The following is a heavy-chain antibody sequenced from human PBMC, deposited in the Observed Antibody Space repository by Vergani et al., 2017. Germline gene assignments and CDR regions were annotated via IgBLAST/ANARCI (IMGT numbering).Heavy chain of an antibody. D-gene: IGHD2-2*01. CDR3: ARCLRSTSLNWFDP. CDR2: INSQNGQT. Sequence: QVQLVQSGAEVKKPGASVKVSCKASGYTFTSYYMHWVRQAPGQGLEWMGWINSQNGQTYYAQRLQGRVTMTTDTSTGTAYMELRSLRSDDTAVYYCARCLRSTSLNWFDPWGQGTLVTVSS. V-gene: IGHV1-18*04. CDR1: GYTFTSYY. J-gene: IGHJ5*02.